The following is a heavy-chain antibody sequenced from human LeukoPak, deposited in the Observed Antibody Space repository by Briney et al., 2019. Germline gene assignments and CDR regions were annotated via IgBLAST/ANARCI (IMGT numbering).Heavy chain of an antibody. D-gene: IGHD5-12*01. Sequence: ASVKVSCKASGYTFTSYDINWVRQATGQGLEWMGWMNPNSGNTGYAQKFQGRVTMTRNTSISTAFMELSSLISEDTAVYYCARGMGATIQYYFDYWGQGTLVTVSS. J-gene: IGHJ4*02. CDR1: GYTFTSYD. CDR3: ARGMGATIQYYFDY. V-gene: IGHV1-8*01. CDR2: MNPNSGNT.